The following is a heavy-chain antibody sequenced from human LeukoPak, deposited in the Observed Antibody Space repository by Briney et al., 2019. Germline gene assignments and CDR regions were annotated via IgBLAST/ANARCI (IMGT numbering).Heavy chain of an antibody. Sequence: SETLSLTCTVSGGSISSSSYYWGWIRQPPGKGLEWIGYIYYSGSTNYNPSLKSRVTISVDTSKNQFSLKLSSVTAADTAVYYCARAHRDGYNTIDYWGQGTLVTVSS. CDR3: ARAHRDGYNTIDY. V-gene: IGHV4-61*05. CDR2: IYYSGST. CDR1: GGSISSSSYY. D-gene: IGHD5-24*01. J-gene: IGHJ4*02.